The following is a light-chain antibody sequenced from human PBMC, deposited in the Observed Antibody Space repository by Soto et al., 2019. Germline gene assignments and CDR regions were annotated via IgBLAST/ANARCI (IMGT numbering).Light chain of an antibody. Sequence: QLVLTQPPSASASLGASVTLTCTLSSGYSNYKVDWYQQRPGKGPRFVMRVGTGGIVGSKGDGIPDRFSVLGSGLNRYLTIKNIQEEDESDYHCGADHGSWRNFVFCGGTQLTVL. CDR3: GADHGSWRNFV. V-gene: IGLV9-49*01. J-gene: IGLJ2*01. CDR2: VGTGGIVG. CDR1: SGYSNYK.